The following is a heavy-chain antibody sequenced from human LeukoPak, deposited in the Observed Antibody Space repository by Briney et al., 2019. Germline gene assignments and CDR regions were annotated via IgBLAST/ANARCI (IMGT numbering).Heavy chain of an antibody. CDR2: IYYSGST. CDR1: GGSVSSGSYY. CDR3: ARVPYYDYIWGSWYYYCMDV. J-gene: IGHJ6*03. V-gene: IGHV4-61*01. D-gene: IGHD3-16*01. Sequence: SETLPLTCTVSGGSVSSGSYYWSWIRQPPGKGLEWIGYIYYSGSTNYNPSLKSRVTISVDTSKNQFSLKLSSVTAADTAVYYCARVPYYDYIWGSWYYYCMDVWGKGTTVTVSS.